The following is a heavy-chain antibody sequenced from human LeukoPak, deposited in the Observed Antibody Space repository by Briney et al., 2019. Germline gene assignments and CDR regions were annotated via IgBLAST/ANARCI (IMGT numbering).Heavy chain of an antibody. D-gene: IGHD3-10*01. Sequence: ASVKVSCKASGYTFTSYGISWVRQAPGQGLEWMGWISAYNGNTNYAQKLQGRVTMTTDTSTSTAYMELRSLRSDDTAVYYCVVDVWFGEHNWFDPWGQGTLVTVSS. CDR2: ISAYNGNT. J-gene: IGHJ5*02. CDR1: GYTFTSYG. CDR3: VVDVWFGEHNWFDP. V-gene: IGHV1-18*01.